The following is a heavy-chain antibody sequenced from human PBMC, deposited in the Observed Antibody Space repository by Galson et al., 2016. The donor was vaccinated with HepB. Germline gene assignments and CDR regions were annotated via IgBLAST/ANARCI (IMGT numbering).Heavy chain of an antibody. J-gene: IGHJ4*02. CDR1: GFSINTNGVG. Sequence: PALVKPTQTLTLACNFPGFSINTNGVGVGWVRQTPGQALEWLALIYWDNDQRYSPSLRSRLTITKDIRKKQVVLTMTNMDPVDTATYYCTRLTWRGRDSRGNLFLFDYWGQGTRVTVSS. V-gene: IGHV2-5*02. CDR3: TRLTWRGRDSRGNLFLFDY. D-gene: IGHD4-23*01. CDR2: IYWDNDQ.